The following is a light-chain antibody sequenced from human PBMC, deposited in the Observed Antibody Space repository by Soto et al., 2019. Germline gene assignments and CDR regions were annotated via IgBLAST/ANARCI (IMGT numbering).Light chain of an antibody. CDR2: GAS. CDR1: RSVRSN. V-gene: IGKV3-15*01. Sequence: EIVMTQSPATLSVSPGERVTLSCKASRSVRSNLAWYQQKPGQAPRLLISGASTRATGITDRFSGSGSGTEFTLTINSLQSEDVAVYYCQQYNYWPGTFGQGTKVEIK. J-gene: IGKJ1*01. CDR3: QQYNYWPGT.